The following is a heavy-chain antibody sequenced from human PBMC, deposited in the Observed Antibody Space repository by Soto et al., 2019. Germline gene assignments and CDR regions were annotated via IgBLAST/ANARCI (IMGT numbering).Heavy chain of an antibody. J-gene: IGHJ4*02. CDR3: ARGAPLGVY. D-gene: IGHD3-16*01. CDR2: INSDGSDI. CDR1: GFTFSNSW. V-gene: IGHV3-74*01. Sequence: EVQLVESGGGLVQPGGSLRLSCAASGFTFSNSWMHWVRQAPGKGLVWVSHINSDGSDIRYADSVKGRFTISRDNAKNTLSLQMNSLRAEDTAVYFCARGAPLGVYWGQGTLVTVSS.